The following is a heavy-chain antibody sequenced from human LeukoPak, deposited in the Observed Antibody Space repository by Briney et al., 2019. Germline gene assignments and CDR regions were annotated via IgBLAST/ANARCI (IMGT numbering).Heavy chain of an antibody. Sequence: PGGSLRLSCAASGFTFSNYNMNWVRQAPGEGLEWVSSINSRSTYIFYADSVMGRFTISRDNAKNSLFLQMNSLRAEDTAVYYCARDETNGFDSWGQGTLVTVSS. CDR3: ARDETNGFDS. CDR2: INSRSTYI. D-gene: IGHD1-14*01. J-gene: IGHJ5*01. CDR1: GFTFSNYN. V-gene: IGHV3-21*01.